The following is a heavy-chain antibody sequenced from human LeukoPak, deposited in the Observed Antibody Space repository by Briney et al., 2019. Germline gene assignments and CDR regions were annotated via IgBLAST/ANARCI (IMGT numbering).Heavy chain of an antibody. J-gene: IGHJ4*02. V-gene: IGHV4-59*08. CDR2: IYYSGSS. CDR1: GGSISSYY. CDR3: AKYYDFWSGYYVFDY. Sequence: SETLSLTCTVSGGSISSYYWSWIRQPPGQGLESIGYIYYSGSSNYNPSLKSRVTISVDTSKNQFSLKLSPVTAADTAVYYCAKYYDFWSGYYVFDYWGQGTLVTVSS. D-gene: IGHD3-3*01.